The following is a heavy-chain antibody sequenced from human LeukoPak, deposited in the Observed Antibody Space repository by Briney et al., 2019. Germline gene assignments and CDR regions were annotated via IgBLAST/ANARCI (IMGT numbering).Heavy chain of an antibody. Sequence: PGGSLRLSCAASGFTFTNYGMHWVRQAPGKGLEWVAYIASDGNYRDYVDSVRGRFTVSRDNSKNTLNLQMDSLRAEDTAVYYCANLPYNWNEYFDDYWGQGTLVTVSS. CDR3: ANLPYNWNEYFDDY. D-gene: IGHD1-1*01. CDR1: GFTFTNYG. CDR2: IASDGNYR. V-gene: IGHV3-30*02. J-gene: IGHJ4*02.